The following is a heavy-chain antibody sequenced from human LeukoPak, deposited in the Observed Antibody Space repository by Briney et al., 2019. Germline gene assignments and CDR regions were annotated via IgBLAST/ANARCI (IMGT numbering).Heavy chain of an antibody. CDR2: IKSKTDGGTT. J-gene: IGHJ6*02. Sequence: TGGSLRLSCAASGFTFSNAWMSWVRQAPGKGLEWVGRIKSKTDGGTTDYAAPVKGRFTISRDDSENTLYLQMNSLETEDTAVYYCTTRAVPGHYYLDMDVWGQGTTVTVSS. CDR3: TTRAVPGHYYLDMDV. CDR1: GFTFSNAW. D-gene: IGHD6-19*01. V-gene: IGHV3-15*01.